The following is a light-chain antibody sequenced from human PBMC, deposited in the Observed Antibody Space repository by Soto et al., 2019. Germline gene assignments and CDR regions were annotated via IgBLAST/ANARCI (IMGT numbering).Light chain of an antibody. J-gene: IGKJ1*01. CDR2: GAS. CDR1: QSVSSSY. Sequence: EIVLTQSPGTLSLSPGERATLSCRASQSVSSSYLAWYQQKPGQAPRLLIYGASSRATGIPDRFSGSGSGTDVTLTISRLEPEDFAVYYCQQYGSSVTFGQGTKVEIK. CDR3: QQYGSSVT. V-gene: IGKV3-20*01.